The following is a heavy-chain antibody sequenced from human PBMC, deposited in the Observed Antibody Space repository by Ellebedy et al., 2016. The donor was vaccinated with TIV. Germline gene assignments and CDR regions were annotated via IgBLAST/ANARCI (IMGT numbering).Heavy chain of an antibody. V-gene: IGHV3-30*01. J-gene: IGHJ4*02. D-gene: IGHD3-16*01. CDR3: ARARGDLVVVLAGGYHFDY. Sequence: SVKGRFTISRDNSKNTVHLQMNSLRPEDTALYYCARARGDLVVVLAGGYHFDYWGQGTLVPVSS.